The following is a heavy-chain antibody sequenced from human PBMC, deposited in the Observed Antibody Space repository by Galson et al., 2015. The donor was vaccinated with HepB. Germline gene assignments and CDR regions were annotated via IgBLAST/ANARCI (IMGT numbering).Heavy chain of an antibody. V-gene: IGHV3-23*01. J-gene: IGHJ4*02. CDR1: GFTFSYYA. CDR3: AKVFPEKTDGWYRQALYYFDS. Sequence: SLRLSCAASGFTFSYYAMAWVRQAPGKGLEWISAITPSGDNTYSADSMKGRFFISRDHSQNTLFLQMNSLRADDTAIYFCAKVFPEKTDGWYRQALYYFDSWGQGTRVTVSS. D-gene: IGHD6-19*01. CDR2: ITPSGDNT.